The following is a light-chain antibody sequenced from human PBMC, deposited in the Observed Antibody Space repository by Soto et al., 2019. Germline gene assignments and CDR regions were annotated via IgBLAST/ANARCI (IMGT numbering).Light chain of an antibody. V-gene: IGKV3-11*01. CDR1: QSVSSY. Sequence: EIVLTQSPATLSLSPGERATLSCRASQSVSSYLAWYQQKPGQAPRLLIYDASNRSTGIPARFSGSGSGTDFTLTISSLEPEDVAGYYCQQRSSEPLTFGGGPKVEIK. CDR2: DAS. J-gene: IGKJ4*01. CDR3: QQRSSEPLT.